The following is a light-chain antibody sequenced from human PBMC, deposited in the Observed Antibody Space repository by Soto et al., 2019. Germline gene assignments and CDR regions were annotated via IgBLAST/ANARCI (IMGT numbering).Light chain of an antibody. CDR1: QTIRNY. CDR2: DAS. CDR3: QQYNSYST. J-gene: IGKJ1*01. V-gene: IGKV1-5*01. Sequence: IQMSPSLSPPSASVGGRDIITFRASQTIRNYLNWYQQKPGKAPKLLIYDASSLESGVPSRFSGSGSGTEFTLTISSLQPEDFASYYCQQYNSYSTFGQRTNVDVK.